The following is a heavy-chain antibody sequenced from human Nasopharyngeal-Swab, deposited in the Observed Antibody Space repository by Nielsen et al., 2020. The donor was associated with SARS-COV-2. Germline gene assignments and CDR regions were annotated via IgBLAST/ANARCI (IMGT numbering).Heavy chain of an antibody. J-gene: IGHJ5*02. CDR1: GFTFSSYS. CDR2: ISSSSSTI. CDR3: ARDGLTYYDILTGYPWFDP. Sequence: GESLKISCAASGFTFSSYSMNWVRQAPGKGLEWVSYISSSSSTIYYADSVKGRFTISRDNAKNSLYLQMNSLRDEDTAVYYCARDGLTYYDILTGYPWFDPWGQGTLVTVSS. D-gene: IGHD3-9*01. V-gene: IGHV3-48*02.